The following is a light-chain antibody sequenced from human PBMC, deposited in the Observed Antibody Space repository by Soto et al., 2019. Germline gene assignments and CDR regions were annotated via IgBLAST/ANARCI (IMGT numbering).Light chain of an antibody. CDR2: NTN. J-gene: IGLJ3*02. CDR3: VLYMGSGIWV. Sequence: QTVVTQEPSFSVSPGRTVTLTCGLSSGSVSTSFYPRWYQQTPGQAPRTLIYNTNGRSSGVPDRFSGSILGNKAALTITGAQADDESDYYCVLYMGSGIWVFGGGTKLTVL. V-gene: IGLV8-61*01. CDR1: SGSVSTSFY.